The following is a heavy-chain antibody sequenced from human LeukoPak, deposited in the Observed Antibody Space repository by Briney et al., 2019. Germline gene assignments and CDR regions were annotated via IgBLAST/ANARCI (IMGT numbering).Heavy chain of an antibody. Sequence: GGSLRLSCAASGFTFSSFWMTWVRQAPGKGLEWVANIKQDGSEKYYVDSVKGRFTISRDNAKNSLYLQMNSLRGEDTAVYYCTRDDYSNFDYWGQGTLVTVSS. V-gene: IGHV3-7*01. J-gene: IGHJ4*02. CDR1: GFTFSSFW. D-gene: IGHD4-11*01. CDR3: TRDDYSNFDY. CDR2: IKQDGSEK.